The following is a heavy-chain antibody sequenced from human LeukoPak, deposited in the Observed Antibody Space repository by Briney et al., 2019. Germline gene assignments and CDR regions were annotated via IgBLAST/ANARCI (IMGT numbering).Heavy chain of an antibody. J-gene: IGHJ4*02. CDR1: GGSFSGYY. V-gene: IGHV4-34*01. Sequence: SETLPLTCAVYGGSFSGYYWRWMRQPPGKGLEWIGEINHSGSTNYNPYLKSPVTISVNTSNNQFSLKLSSVTAADTAGYYCARDGRFPPEVLPRYFDYWGQGTLVTVPS. D-gene: IGHD1-26*01. CDR3: ARDGRFPPEVLPRYFDY. CDR2: INHSGST.